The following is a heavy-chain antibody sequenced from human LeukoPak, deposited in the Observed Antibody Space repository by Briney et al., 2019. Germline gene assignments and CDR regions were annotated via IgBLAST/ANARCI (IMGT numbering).Heavy chain of an antibody. CDR3: ARGSEWFGKFDF. CDR1: GVSVSTYY. V-gene: IGHV4-59*02. Sequence: LDTLSLTCTVSGVSVSTYYWSWIRQSPGRGLEWIGYIFSDGTTNYNPSLKSRVTISIDTSKNQFSLKLSSVTAADAAVYYCARGSEWFGKFDFWGLGTLVTVSS. D-gene: IGHD3-10*01. CDR2: IFSDGTT. J-gene: IGHJ4*02.